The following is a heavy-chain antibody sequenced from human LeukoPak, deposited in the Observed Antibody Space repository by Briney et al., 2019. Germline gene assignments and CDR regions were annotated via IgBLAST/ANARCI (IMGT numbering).Heavy chain of an antibody. D-gene: IGHD5-12*01. Sequence: GGSLRLSCAASGFTFSTYAMHWVRQAPGKGLEWVAVISYDGRNKYYADSVKGRFTISRDNSKNTLYLQMNSLRAEDTAVYYCARRKEELRDGGYVGGALGYWGQGTLVTVSS. V-gene: IGHV3-30-3*01. CDR2: ISYDGRNK. CDR1: GFTFSTYA. J-gene: IGHJ4*02. CDR3: ARRKEELRDGGYVGGALGY.